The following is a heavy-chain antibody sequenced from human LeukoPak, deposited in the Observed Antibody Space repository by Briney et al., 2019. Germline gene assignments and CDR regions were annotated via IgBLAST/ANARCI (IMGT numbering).Heavy chain of an antibody. V-gene: IGHV3-21*01. CDR3: ARGGCTSASCYLFDY. D-gene: IGHD2-8*02. J-gene: IGHJ4*02. CDR1: GFTFSSYS. CDR2: ISSSSNYI. Sequence: PGGSLRLSCAASGFTFSSYSINWVRQAPGKGLEWVSVISSSSNYIFYADSVKGRFTISRDNAKNSLYLQMNSLRAEDTAVYYCARGGCTSASCYLFDYWGQGTLVTVPS.